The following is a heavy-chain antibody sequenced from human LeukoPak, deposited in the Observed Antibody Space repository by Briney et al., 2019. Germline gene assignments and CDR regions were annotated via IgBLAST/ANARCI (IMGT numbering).Heavy chain of an antibody. CDR1: GGSISSSSYH. Sequence: SETLSLTCTVSGGSISSSSYHWGWIRQPPGKGLEWIGSIYYSGSTSYNPSLKSRVTISVDTSKNQFSLKLSSVTAADTAVYHCARHVGQNYYYYYYGLDVWGQGTTVTVSS. J-gene: IGHJ6*02. D-gene: IGHD1-26*01. V-gene: IGHV4-39*01. CDR2: IYYSGST. CDR3: ARHVGQNYYYYYYGLDV.